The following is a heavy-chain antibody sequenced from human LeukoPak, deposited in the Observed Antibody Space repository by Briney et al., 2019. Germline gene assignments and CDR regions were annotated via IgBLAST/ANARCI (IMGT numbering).Heavy chain of an antibody. CDR1: GYPFTTYE. CDR2: VHPNTGNT. CDR3: ARGPRTDP. Sequence: ASVKVSCKTSGYPFTTYEINWVRQAAGQGLEWMGWVHPNTGNTAYAQRFQGRVTMTRDTSISTAYMELSSLTSNDTAVYFCARGPRTDPWGQGTLVTVPS. V-gene: IGHV1-8*01. J-gene: IGHJ5*02.